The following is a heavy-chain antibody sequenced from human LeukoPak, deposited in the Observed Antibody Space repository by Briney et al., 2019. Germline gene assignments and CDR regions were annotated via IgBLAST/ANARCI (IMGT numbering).Heavy chain of an antibody. CDR1: GYTFTGYY. CDR3: ARGYQYYDILTGYSLGAFDI. CDR2: INPNSGGT. V-gene: IGHV1-2*04. J-gene: IGHJ3*02. Sequence: ASVKVSCKASGYTFTGYYMHWVRQAPGQGLEWMGWINPNSGGTNYAQKFQGWVTMTRGTSISTAYMELSRLRSDDTAVYYCARGYQYYDILTGYSLGAFDIWGQGTMVTVSS. D-gene: IGHD3-9*01.